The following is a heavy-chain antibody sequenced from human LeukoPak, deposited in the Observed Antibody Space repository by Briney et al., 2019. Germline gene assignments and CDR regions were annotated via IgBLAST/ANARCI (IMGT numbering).Heavy chain of an antibody. V-gene: IGHV3-7*04. CDR3: ARDALFGSGRTHLDF. D-gene: IGHD3-10*01. CDR1: EFTFNRYW. CDR2: IKHDGGEA. Sequence: GGSLRLSCVASASEFTFNRYWMSWVRQAPGKGLQWVANIKHDGGEAFYVDSVKGRFTISRDNARDLLSLQMNSLTIDDTGVYFCARDALFGSGRTHLDFWGQGTLVSVSP. J-gene: IGHJ4*02.